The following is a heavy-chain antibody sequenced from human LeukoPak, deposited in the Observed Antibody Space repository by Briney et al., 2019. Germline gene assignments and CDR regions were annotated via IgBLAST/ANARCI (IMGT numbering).Heavy chain of an antibody. CDR2: ISSSSSTI. V-gene: IGHV3-48*01. D-gene: IGHD3-22*01. CDR1: GFPFSSYG. Sequence: GGSVRLFCAASGFPFSSYGMNWAPRARGRGLEWVSYISSSSSTIYYADSVKGRFTISRDNAKNSLYLQMNSLRAEDTAVYYCARYYDSSGYYYFDYWGQGTLVTVSS. CDR3: ARYYDSSGYYYFDY. J-gene: IGHJ4*02.